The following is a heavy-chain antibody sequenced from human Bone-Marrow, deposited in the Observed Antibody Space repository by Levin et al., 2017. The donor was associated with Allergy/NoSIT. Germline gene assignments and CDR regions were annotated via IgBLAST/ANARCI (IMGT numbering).Heavy chain of an antibody. D-gene: IGHD4-17*01. CDR1: GFTFSSYG. V-gene: IGHV3-33*01. CDR2: IWYDGSNK. CDR3: ARDTDYGDTYYFDY. Sequence: GESLKISCAASGFTFSSYGMHWVRQAPGKGLEWVAVIWYDGSNKYYADSVKGRFTISRDNSKNTLYLQMNSLRAEDTAVYYCARDTDYGDTYYFDYWGQGTLVTVSS. J-gene: IGHJ4*02.